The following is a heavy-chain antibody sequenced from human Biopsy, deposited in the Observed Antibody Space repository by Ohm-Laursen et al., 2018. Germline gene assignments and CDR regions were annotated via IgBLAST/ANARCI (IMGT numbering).Heavy chain of an antibody. D-gene: IGHD1-26*01. J-gene: IGHJ3*01. CDR2: IIPFTGVT. CDR1: GDTFSSYA. V-gene: IGHV1-69*04. Sequence: SSVKVSCKVSGDTFSSYAISWVRQAPGQGLEWMGRIIPFTGVTNYAQNFQGKVTISADKSPPTVYVELSTLKPDDTAVYYCATDARWDPSLDAFHVWGQGTQVTVS. CDR3: ATDARWDPSLDAFHV.